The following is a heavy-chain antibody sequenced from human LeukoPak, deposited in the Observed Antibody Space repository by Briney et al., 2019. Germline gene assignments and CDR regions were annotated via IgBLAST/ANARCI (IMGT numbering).Heavy chain of an antibody. D-gene: IGHD3-9*01. V-gene: IGHV1-69*13. CDR2: IIPIFGTA. CDR3: AGTLYYDILTGYPPV. J-gene: IGHJ4*02. Sequence: GASVKVSCKASGGTFSSYAISWVRQAPGQGLEWMGGIIPIFGTANYAQKFQGRVTITADESTSTAYMELSSLRSEDTAVYYCAGTLYYDILTGYPPVWGQGTLVTVSS. CDR1: GGTFSSYA.